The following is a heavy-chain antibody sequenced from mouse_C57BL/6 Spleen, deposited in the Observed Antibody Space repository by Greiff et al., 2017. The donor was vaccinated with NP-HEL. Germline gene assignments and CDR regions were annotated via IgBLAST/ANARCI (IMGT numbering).Heavy chain of an antibody. J-gene: IGHJ4*01. Sequence: EVHLVESGGGLVKPGGSLKLSCAASGFTFSSYTMSWVRQTPEKRLEWVATISGGGGKTYYPDSVKGRFTISRDYAKNTLYLQMRSLRSEDTALYYCARRGSSYDAMDYWGQGTSVTGSS. V-gene: IGHV5-9*01. D-gene: IGHD1-1*01. CDR3: ARRGSSYDAMDY. CDR1: GFTFSSYT. CDR2: ISGGGGKT.